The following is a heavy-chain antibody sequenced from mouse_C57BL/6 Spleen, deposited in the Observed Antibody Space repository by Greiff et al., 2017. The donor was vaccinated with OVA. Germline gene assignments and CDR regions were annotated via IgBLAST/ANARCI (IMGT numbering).Heavy chain of an antibody. D-gene: IGHD1-1*01. V-gene: IGHV1-81*01. Sequence: VQLQQSGAELARPGASVKLSCKASGYTFTSYGISWVKQRTGQGLEWIGEIYPRSGNTYYNEKFKGKATLTADKSSSTAYMELRSLTSEDSAVYFCARWRSSSHYAMDYWGQGTLVTVSA. CDR2: IYPRSGNT. J-gene: IGHJ3*01. CDR1: GYTFTSYG. CDR3: ARWRSSSHYAMDY.